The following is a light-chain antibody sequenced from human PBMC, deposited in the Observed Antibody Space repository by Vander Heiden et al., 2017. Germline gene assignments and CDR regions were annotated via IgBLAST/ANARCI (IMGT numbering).Light chain of an antibody. CDR2: SNN. Sequence: QSLLDQPPSASGTPGRKDTISCSGSSSNIGGNTVNWYQHLPGTAPKLLIYSNNQRPSGVPDRFSASKSGTSASLAISGLQSEDEADYYCATWDDSLNVYVFGIGTKVTVL. CDR3: ATWDDSLNVYV. CDR1: SSNIGGNT. V-gene: IGLV1-44*01. J-gene: IGLJ1*01.